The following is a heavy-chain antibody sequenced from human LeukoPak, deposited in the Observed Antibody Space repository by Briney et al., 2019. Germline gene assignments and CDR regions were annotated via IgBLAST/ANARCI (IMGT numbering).Heavy chain of an antibody. CDR1: GFTVSNSY. V-gene: IGHV3-66*01. CDR2: IYSGGAT. CDR3: ARDPPAVAANTYG. J-gene: IGHJ4*02. D-gene: IGHD6-6*01. Sequence: GGSLRLSCAASGFTVSNSYMRWVRQAPGKGLEWVSLIYSGGATFYADAVKGRFTISRDGSKNTLYPQMNSLRAEDTAVYYCARDPPAVAANTYGWGQGTLVTVSS.